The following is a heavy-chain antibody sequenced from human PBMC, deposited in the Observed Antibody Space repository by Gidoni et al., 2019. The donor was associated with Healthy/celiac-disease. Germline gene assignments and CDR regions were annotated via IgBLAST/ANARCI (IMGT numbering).Heavy chain of an antibody. CDR1: GFTFSSYG. V-gene: IGHV3-30*18. J-gene: IGHJ6*02. Sequence: QVQLVESGGGVVQPGRSLRLSCAASGFTFSSYGMHWVRQAPGKGLEWVAVISYDGSNKYYADSVKGRFTISRDNSKNTLYLQMNSLRAEDTAVYYCAKDTGVYDFWSGYYARYYYGMDVWGQGTTVTVSS. CDR2: ISYDGSNK. CDR3: AKDTGVYDFWSGYYARYYYGMDV. D-gene: IGHD3-3*01.